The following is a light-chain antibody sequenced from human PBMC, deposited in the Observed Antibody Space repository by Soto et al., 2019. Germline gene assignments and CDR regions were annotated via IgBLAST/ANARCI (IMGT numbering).Light chain of an antibody. V-gene: IGKV3-20*01. CDR1: QSVSSSY. Sequence: EIVLTQSPGTLSLSPGERATLSCRASQSVSSSYLAWYQQKPGQAPRLLIYGASTRATGIPARFSGSGSGTEFTLTISSLQSEDFAVYYCQQYARPPFAFGQGTKVDIK. CDR3: QQYARPPFA. CDR2: GAS. J-gene: IGKJ2*01.